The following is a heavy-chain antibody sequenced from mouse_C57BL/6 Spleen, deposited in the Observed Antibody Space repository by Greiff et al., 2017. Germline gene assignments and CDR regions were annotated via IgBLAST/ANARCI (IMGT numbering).Heavy chain of an antibody. Sequence: QVQLKESGAELARPGASVKLSCKASGYTFTSYGISWVKQRTGQGLEWIGEIYPRSGNTYYNEKFKGKATLTADKSSSTAYMELRSLTSEDSAVYFCARGGTVPLTWYAMDYWGQGTSVTVSS. D-gene: IGHD1-1*01. CDR3: ARGGTVPLTWYAMDY. J-gene: IGHJ4*01. V-gene: IGHV1-81*01. CDR1: GYTFTSYG. CDR2: IYPRSGNT.